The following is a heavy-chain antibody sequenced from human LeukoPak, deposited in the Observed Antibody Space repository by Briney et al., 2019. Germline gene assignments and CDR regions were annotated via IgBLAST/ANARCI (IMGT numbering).Heavy chain of an antibody. J-gene: IGHJ4*02. CDR1: GDSISSYY. CDR2: IYTSGGT. V-gene: IGHV4-4*09. Sequence: SETLSLTCTVSGDSISSYYWSWIRQPPGKGLEWIAYIYTSGGTNYIPSLKGRVTMSIDTSKNQFSLKLSSVTAADSAVYYCARLTRLSTSPDRYYLDYWGQGTLVTVSS. CDR3: ARLTRLSTSPDRYYLDY. D-gene: IGHD6-6*01.